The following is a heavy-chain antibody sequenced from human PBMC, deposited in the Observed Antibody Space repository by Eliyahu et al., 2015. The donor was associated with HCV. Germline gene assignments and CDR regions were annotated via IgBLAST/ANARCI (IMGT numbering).Heavy chain of an antibody. D-gene: IGHD3-22*01. V-gene: IGHV3-7*01. CDR3: XXGITYYYXSSGYXFQY. J-gene: IGHJ1*01. Sequence: WXSWVRQAPGKGLEWVANIKXDGSETYYLDSVKGRFTLSRDNAKXSLYLEMNXLRSEDTTVYYCXXGITYYYXSSGYXFQYWGQGALVNVSS. CDR1: W. CDR2: IKXDGSET.